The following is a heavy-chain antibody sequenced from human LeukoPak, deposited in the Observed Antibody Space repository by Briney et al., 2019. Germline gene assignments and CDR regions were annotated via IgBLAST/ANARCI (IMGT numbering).Heavy chain of an antibody. V-gene: IGHV1-18*04. CDR1: GYTFTSYG. D-gene: IGHD3-10*01. CDR3: ARDYYGSGSLNWFDP. CDR2: ISVYNGNT. J-gene: IGHJ5*02. Sequence: ASVKVSCKASGYTFTSYGISWVRQAPGQGLEWMGWISVYNGNTNYAQKLQGSVTMTTDTSTSTAYMELRSLRSDDTAVYYCARDYYGSGSLNWFDPWGQGTLVTVSS.